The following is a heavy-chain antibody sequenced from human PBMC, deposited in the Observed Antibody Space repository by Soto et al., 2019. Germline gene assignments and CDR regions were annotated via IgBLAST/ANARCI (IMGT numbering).Heavy chain of an antibody. Sequence: SVKVSCKASGGTFSSYAISWVRQAPGQGLEWMGGIIPIFGTANYAQKFQGRVTITADESTSTAYMELSSLRSEDTAVYYCARERDYSYGTVDPAYYFDYWGQGTLVTVSS. CDR1: GGTFSSYA. V-gene: IGHV1-69*13. CDR3: ARERDYSYGTVDPAYYFDY. CDR2: IIPIFGTA. D-gene: IGHD5-18*01. J-gene: IGHJ4*02.